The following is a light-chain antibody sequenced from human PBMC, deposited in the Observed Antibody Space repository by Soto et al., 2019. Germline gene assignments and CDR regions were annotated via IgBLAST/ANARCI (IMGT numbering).Light chain of an antibody. V-gene: IGKV1-33*01. CDR2: DAS. CDR1: QDINNY. CDR3: QQYDSLPIT. J-gene: IGKJ5*01. Sequence: DIQMTQSPSSLSTSVGDRVTITCQASQDINNYLYWYQQKPGKAPKLLIYDASTLETGVPSRFSGSRSGTHFTLTISSLQPEDIATYYCQQYDSLPITFGQGTRLDMK.